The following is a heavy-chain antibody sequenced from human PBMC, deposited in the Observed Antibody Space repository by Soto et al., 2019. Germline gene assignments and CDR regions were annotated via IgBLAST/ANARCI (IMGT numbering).Heavy chain of an antibody. CDR2: IYPGDSDT. J-gene: IGHJ4*02. Sequence: PGASLKISCQGSGYRFTSYWIGWVRQMPGKGLEWMGIIYPGDSDTRYSPSFQGQVTISADKSISTAYLQWSSLKASDTAMYYCARAGGVLYSSSWYVPRTGYFDYWGQGTLVTVSS. CDR1: GYRFTSYW. V-gene: IGHV5-51*01. D-gene: IGHD6-13*01. CDR3: ARAGGVLYSSSWYVPRTGYFDY.